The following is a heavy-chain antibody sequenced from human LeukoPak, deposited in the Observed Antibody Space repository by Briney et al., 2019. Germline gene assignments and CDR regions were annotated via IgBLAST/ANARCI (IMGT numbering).Heavy chain of an antibody. CDR1: GYSISSIYY. D-gene: IGHD3-3*01. CDR3: ARAFWRLGAHDAFDI. J-gene: IGHJ3*02. CDR2: IDHIGNT. Sequence: PPETLSLTCTVSGYSISSIYYWGWIRQPPGQGLEWIGTIDHIGNTFYNPSLTSRVSISVDTSKNHFSLNLTSVTATDTALYYCARAFWRLGAHDAFDIWGQGTMVTVSS. V-gene: IGHV4-38-2*02.